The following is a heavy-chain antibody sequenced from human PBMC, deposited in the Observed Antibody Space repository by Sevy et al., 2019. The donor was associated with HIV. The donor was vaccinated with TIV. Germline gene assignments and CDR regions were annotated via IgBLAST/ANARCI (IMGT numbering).Heavy chain of an antibody. V-gene: IGHV3-15*01. J-gene: IGHJ4*02. CDR1: GFTFTNAW. D-gene: IGHD4-17*01. CDR3: TTDREYGDYKGGFDS. CDR2: IRSNIDGGTR. Sequence: GGSLRLSCVASGFTFTNAWMGWVRQAPGKGLEWVGRIRSNIDGGTRDYAAPLKGRFTISRDDSKNTLYLQMNILKSADTAVYYCTTDREYGDYKGGFDSWGQGTLVTVSS.